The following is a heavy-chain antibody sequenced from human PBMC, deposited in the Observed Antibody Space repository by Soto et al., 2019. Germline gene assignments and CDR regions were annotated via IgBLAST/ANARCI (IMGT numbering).Heavy chain of an antibody. CDR1: GFTFSSYA. CDR2: ISSNGGST. CDR3: VKNSYSGYARYYFDY. J-gene: IGHJ4*02. V-gene: IGHV3-64D*08. Sequence: GSLRLSCSASGFTFSSYAMHWVRQAPGKGLEYVSAISSNGGSTYYADSVKGRFTISRDNSKNTLYLQMSSLRAEDTAVYYCVKNSYSGYARYYFDYWGQGTLVTVSS. D-gene: IGHD5-12*01.